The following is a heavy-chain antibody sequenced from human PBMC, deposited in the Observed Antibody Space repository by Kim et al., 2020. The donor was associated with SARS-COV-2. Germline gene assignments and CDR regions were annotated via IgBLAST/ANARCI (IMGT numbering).Heavy chain of an antibody. Sequence: GGSLRLSCAASGYTFSSYGMHWVRQAPGKGLEWVAVIWYDGSNKYYADSVKGRFTISRDNSKNTLYLQMNSLRAEDTAVYYCARDNYYGSGSYYGPYYYYGMDVWGQGTTVTVSS. CDR3: ARDNYYGSGSYYGPYYYYGMDV. CDR1: GYTFSSYG. D-gene: IGHD3-10*01. CDR2: IWYDGSNK. V-gene: IGHV3-33*01. J-gene: IGHJ6*02.